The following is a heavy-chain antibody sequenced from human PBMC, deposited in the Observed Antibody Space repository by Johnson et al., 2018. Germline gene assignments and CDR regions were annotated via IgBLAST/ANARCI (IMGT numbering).Heavy chain of an antibody. CDR1: GFTFSNAW. CDR3: TTDPAPETPYYDYKDV. CDR2: IKSKTDGGTT. J-gene: IGHJ6*03. D-gene: IGHD2-2*01. Sequence: VQLVESGGGLVKPGGSLRLSCAASGFTFSNAWMNWVRQAPGKGLDWVGRIKSKTDGGTTDYAAPVKGRFTISRDVSKNTLYLQMNSLKTEDTAVYYCTTDPAPETPYYDYKDVWGKGTTVTVSS. V-gene: IGHV3-15*07.